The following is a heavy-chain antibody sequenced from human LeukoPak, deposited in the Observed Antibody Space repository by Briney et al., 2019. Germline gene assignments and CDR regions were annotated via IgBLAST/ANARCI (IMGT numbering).Heavy chain of an antibody. Sequence: GASVKVSCKASGYTFTSYGISWVRQAPGQGLEWMAWISAYNGNTNYAQHLQGRVTMTTDTSTSTAYMELRSLRSDDTAMYYCARDHYREDFYYYGMDVWGQGTTVIVSS. CDR2: ISAYNGNT. D-gene: IGHD1-26*01. CDR3: ARDHYREDFYYYGMDV. J-gene: IGHJ6*02. V-gene: IGHV1-18*01. CDR1: GYTFTSYG.